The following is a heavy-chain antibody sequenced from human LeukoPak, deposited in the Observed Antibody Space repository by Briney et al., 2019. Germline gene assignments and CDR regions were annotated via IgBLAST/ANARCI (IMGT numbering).Heavy chain of an antibody. CDR3: ARGPDYGDRLDYFDY. J-gene: IGHJ4*02. D-gene: IGHD4-17*01. CDR1: GFALSRHW. CDR2: IKQDGSQ. V-gene: IGHV3-7*01. Sequence: PGGSLTLSCAVSGFALSRHWMGWVRQAPGKGLEWLVNIKQDGSQYYVDSVKGRFIISRDNAKNSLSLQMNSLRVEETAVYYCARGPDYGDRLDYFDYWGQGTLVTVSS.